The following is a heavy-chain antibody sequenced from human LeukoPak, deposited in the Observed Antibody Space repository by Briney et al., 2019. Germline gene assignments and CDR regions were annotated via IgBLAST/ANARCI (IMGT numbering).Heavy chain of an antibody. CDR2: IYYSGST. Sequence: SETLSLTCTVSGGSISSGDYFWSWIRQHPGKGLEWIGYIYYSGSTNYNPSLKSRVTISVDTSKNQFSLRLSSVIAADTAVYYCASNKGQWLFSDWGQGTLVTVSS. D-gene: IGHD6-19*01. J-gene: IGHJ4*02. CDR3: ASNKGQWLFSD. V-gene: IGHV4-61*08. CDR1: GGSISSGDYF.